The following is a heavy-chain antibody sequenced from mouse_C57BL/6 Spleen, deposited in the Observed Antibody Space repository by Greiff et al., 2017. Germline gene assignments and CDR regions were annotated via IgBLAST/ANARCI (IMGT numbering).Heavy chain of an antibody. CDR3: TRLIYYYGSSYRD. CDR1: GYTFTDYE. D-gene: IGHD1-1*01. Sequence: VQLQQSGAELVRPGASVTLSCKASGYTFTDYEMHWVKQTPVHGLEWIGAIDPETGGTAYNQKFKGKAILTADKSSSTAYMELRSLTSEDSAVYYCTRLIYYYGSSYRDWGQGTTLTVSS. CDR2: IDPETGGT. V-gene: IGHV1-15*01. J-gene: IGHJ2*01.